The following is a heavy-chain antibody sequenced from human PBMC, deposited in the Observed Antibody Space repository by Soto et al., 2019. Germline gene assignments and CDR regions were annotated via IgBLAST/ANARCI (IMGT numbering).Heavy chain of an antibody. CDR1: GFTFSSYA. CDR2: ISYDGSNK. J-gene: IGHJ4*02. Sequence: PGGSLRLSCAASGFTFSSYAMHWVRQAPGKGLEWVAVISYDGSNKYYADSVKGRFTISSDNSKNTLYLQMNSLRAEDTAVYYCARDAAVVAATDSSYFDYWGQGTLVTVSS. D-gene: IGHD2-15*01. CDR3: ARDAAVVAATDSSYFDY. V-gene: IGHV3-30-3*01.